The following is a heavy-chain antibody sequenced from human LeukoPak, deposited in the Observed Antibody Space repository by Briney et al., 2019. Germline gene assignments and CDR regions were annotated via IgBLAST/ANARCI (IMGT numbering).Heavy chain of an antibody. CDR2: ISCSSSYI. J-gene: IGHJ5*02. CDR1: GFTFSSYS. Sequence: GGSLRLSCAASGFTFSSYSMNWVRQAPGKGLEWVSSISCSSSYIYYADSVKGRFTISRDNAKNSLYLQMNSLRAEDTAVYYCAREGHYDYVWGSYSWFDPWGQGTLVTVSS. V-gene: IGHV3-21*01. D-gene: IGHD3-16*01. CDR3: AREGHYDYVWGSYSWFDP.